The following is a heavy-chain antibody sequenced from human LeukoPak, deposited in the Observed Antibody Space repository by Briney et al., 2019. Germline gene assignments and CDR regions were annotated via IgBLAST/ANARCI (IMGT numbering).Heavy chain of an antibody. CDR1: GYTFTSYG. V-gene: IGHV1-18*04. CDR2: ISAYNGNT. Sequence: ASVKVSCKASGYTFTSYGISWVRQVPGQGLEWMGWISAYNGNTNYAQKLQGRVTMTTDTSTSTAYMELRSLRSDDTAVYYCAREGCSGGSCYWANFDYWGQGTLVTVSS. J-gene: IGHJ4*02. D-gene: IGHD2-15*01. CDR3: AREGCSGGSCYWANFDY.